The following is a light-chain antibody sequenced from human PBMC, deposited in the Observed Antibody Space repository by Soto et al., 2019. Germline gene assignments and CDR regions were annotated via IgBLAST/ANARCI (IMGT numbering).Light chain of an antibody. CDR3: QQYNDWPRT. J-gene: IGKJ1*01. CDR2: KAS. Sequence: DIQMTQSPSTLSASIGDTVTITSRASHNIDTWLAWFQQKPGKAPNLLIYKASTLEAGVPSRFSGSASGTEFTLTISSLQSEDFAVYYCQQYNDWPRTFGLGTKVDIK. V-gene: IGKV1-5*03. CDR1: HNIDTW.